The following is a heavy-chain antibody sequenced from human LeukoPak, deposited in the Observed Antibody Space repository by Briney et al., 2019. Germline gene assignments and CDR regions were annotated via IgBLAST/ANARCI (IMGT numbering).Heavy chain of an antibody. V-gene: IGHV4-39*07. CDR3: ARDPRIVGADFDY. D-gene: IGHD1-26*01. CDR1: GGSISSSSYY. Sequence: PSETLSLTCTVSGGSISSSSYYWGWIRQPPGKGLEWIGSIYYSGSTYYNPSLKSRVTISVDTSKNQFSLKLSSVTAADTAVYYCARDPRIVGADFDYWGQGTLVTVSS. CDR2: IYYSGST. J-gene: IGHJ4*02.